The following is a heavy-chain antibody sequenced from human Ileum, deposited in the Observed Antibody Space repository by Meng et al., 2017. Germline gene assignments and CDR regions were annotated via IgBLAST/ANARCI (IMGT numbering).Heavy chain of an antibody. CDR2: IYHSGAF. CDR1: GDSISTNW. CDR3: ARGAIGTRPFDY. J-gene: IGHJ4*02. D-gene: IGHD2-21*01. Sequence: QGQLEESVPGLVKPSGPLSLTCAVSGDSISTNWWNWVRQPPGKGLEWIGEIYHSGAFNYNPSLRSRVTISVDKSKNQLSLKLGSLTAADTAVYYCARGAIGTRPFDYWGQGTLVTVSS. V-gene: IGHV4-4*02.